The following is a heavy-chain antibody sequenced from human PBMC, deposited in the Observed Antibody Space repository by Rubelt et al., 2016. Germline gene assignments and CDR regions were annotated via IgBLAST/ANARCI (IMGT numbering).Heavy chain of an antibody. V-gene: IGHV3-48*04. J-gene: IGHJ4*02. CDR2: ISTSGSNL. D-gene: IGHD6-19*01. Sequence: EVQLVESGGGLVQPGGSLRLSCVASGFTFSSYSMNWVRQVPGKGLEWVAHISTSGSNLYYADSVKGRFTISRDNAKNSLYLTSDSQRAEDTAVFYCARNGAGAVAADCWGQGTLVTVSS. CDR3: ARNGAGAVAADC. CDR1: GFTFSSYS.